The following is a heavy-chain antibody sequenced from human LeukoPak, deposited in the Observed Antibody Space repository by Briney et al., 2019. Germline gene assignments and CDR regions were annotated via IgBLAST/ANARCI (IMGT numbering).Heavy chain of an antibody. Sequence: PGGSLRLSCAASGFTFSSYSMNWVRQAPGKGLEWVSYISSSGSTIYYADSVKGRFTISRDNAKNSLYLQMNSLRAEDTAVYYCARSQQWLVHYFDYWGQGTLVTVSS. V-gene: IGHV3-48*04. CDR1: GFTFSSYS. CDR2: ISSSGSTI. CDR3: ARSQQWLVHYFDY. D-gene: IGHD6-19*01. J-gene: IGHJ4*02.